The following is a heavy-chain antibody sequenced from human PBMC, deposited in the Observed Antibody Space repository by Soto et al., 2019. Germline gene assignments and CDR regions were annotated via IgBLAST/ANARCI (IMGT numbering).Heavy chain of an antibody. Sequence: QVQLVESGGGVVQPGRSLRLSCAASGFTFSTYGMHWVRQAPGKGLEWVAVISYDGSNKYYVDSVKGRFTISRDNSKNPMYLQMNSLRAEDTAVYYCAKDWWYCSGGSCYGFDYWGQGTLVTVSS. J-gene: IGHJ4*02. V-gene: IGHV3-30*18. D-gene: IGHD2-15*01. CDR3: AKDWWYCSGGSCYGFDY. CDR2: ISYDGSNK. CDR1: GFTFSTYG.